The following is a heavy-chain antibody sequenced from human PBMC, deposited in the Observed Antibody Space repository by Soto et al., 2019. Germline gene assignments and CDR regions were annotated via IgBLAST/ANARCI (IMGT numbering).Heavy chain of an antibody. V-gene: IGHV3-21*01. CDR3: ARGARSSYSGDAFDI. CDR2: ISSSSTYI. J-gene: IGHJ3*02. D-gene: IGHD6-6*01. Sequence: EVQLVESGGGLVKPGGSLRLSCAASGFTFSSYSMNWVRQAPGKGLEWVSSISSSSTYIYYADSVKGRFAISRDNAKNSLYMQMNSLRAEDTAVYYCARGARSSYSGDAFDIWGQGTMVTVSS. CDR1: GFTFSSYS.